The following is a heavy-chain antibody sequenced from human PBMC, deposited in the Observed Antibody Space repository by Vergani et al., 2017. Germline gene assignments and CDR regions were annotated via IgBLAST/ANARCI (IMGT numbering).Heavy chain of an antibody. D-gene: IGHD3-16*01. Sequence: EVELVQSGPEMRKPGESLKISCEGSEYSFGNYWIGWVRQMPGKGLEWMGIIHPADSDTRYTPSFQGQVTISADKSISTAFLQWDSLKASDTALYYCARHTAYTDSWGQGTLVTVSS. V-gene: IGHV5-51*01. CDR1: EYSFGNYW. CDR3: ARHTAYTDS. CDR2: IHPADSDT. J-gene: IGHJ4*02.